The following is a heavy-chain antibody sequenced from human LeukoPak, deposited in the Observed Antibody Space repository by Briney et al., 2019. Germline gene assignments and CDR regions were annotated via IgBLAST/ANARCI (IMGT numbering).Heavy chain of an antibody. V-gene: IGHV4-61*09. Sequence: PSETLSLTCTVSGGSISSGSHYWSWIRQPAGKGLDWVGHIYPSGSTYYNPSLKSRVTISVDTSKNQFSLKLSSVTAADTAVYYCARVERFDPWGQGTLVTVSS. CDR3: ARVERFDP. J-gene: IGHJ5*02. CDR1: GGSISSGSHY. CDR2: IYPSGST.